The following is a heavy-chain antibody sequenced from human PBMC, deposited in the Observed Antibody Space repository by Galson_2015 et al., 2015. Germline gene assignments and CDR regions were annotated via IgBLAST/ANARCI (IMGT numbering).Heavy chain of an antibody. J-gene: IGHJ4*02. V-gene: IGHV3-48*02. CDR2: ITSSSVTI. D-gene: IGHD4-23*01. Sequence: SLRLSCAASGFTFSSYSMNWVRQAPGKGLEWVSYITSSSVTIYYADSVKGRFTISRDNAKNSLYLQMNRLRDEDTAVYYCARFRCGNTGCPFDYWGQGTPVTVSS. CDR3: ARFRCGNTGCPFDY. CDR1: GFTFSSYS.